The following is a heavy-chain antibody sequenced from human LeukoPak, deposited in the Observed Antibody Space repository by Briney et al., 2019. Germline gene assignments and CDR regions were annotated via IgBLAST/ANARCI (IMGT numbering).Heavy chain of an antibody. CDR3: VKHGSGWSFDY. J-gene: IGHJ4*02. CDR2: IQNTGDT. D-gene: IGHD6-19*01. V-gene: IGHV4-59*01. Sequence: SETLSLTCTVSSASISNYYWGWIRQSPGKGLEWIGYIQNTGDTTYNPSLKSRVSISKDMPNNQFSLQLRSVTAADTAVYYCVKHGSGWSFDYWGQGTLVTVSS. CDR1: SASISNYY.